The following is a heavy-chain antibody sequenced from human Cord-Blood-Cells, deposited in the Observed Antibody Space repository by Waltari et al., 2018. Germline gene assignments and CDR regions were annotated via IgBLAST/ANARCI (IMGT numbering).Heavy chain of an antibody. CDR2: IYYSGST. J-gene: IGHJ3*02. CDR1: GGSISSYY. Sequence: QVQLQESGPGLVKPSETLSLTCTVSGGSISSYYWSWIRQPPGKGLEWIGYIYYSGSTTYNPARKSRVTISVDTSKNQFSLQLSSVTAADTAVYYCARDFQRYGIVGATGAFDIWGQGTMVTVSS. D-gene: IGHD1-26*01. V-gene: IGHV4-59*01. CDR3: ARDFQRYGIVGATGAFDI.